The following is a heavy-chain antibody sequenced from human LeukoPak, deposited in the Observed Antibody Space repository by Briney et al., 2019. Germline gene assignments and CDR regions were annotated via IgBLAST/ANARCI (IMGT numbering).Heavy chain of an antibody. Sequence: PGRSLRLPCAASGFTFSSYGMHWVRQAPGKGLEWVAVISYDGSNKYYADSVKGRFTISRDNSKNTLYLQMNSLRAEDTAVYYCAKARDYYYDSSGYYSPLGYWGQGTLVTVSS. J-gene: IGHJ4*02. CDR3: AKARDYYYDSSGYYSPLGY. CDR2: ISYDGSNK. D-gene: IGHD3-22*01. V-gene: IGHV3-30*18. CDR1: GFTFSSYG.